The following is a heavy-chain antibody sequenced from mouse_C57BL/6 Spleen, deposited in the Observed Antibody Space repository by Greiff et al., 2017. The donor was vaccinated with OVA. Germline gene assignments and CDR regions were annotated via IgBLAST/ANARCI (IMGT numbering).Heavy chain of an antibody. CDR3: ARGGYDGGDYFDY. V-gene: IGHV2-9-1*01. D-gene: IGHD2-2*01. CDR2: IWTGGGT. CDR1: GFSLTSYA. Sequence: VHLVESGPGLVAPSQSLSITCTVSGFSLTSYAISWVRQPPGKGLEWLGVIWTGGGTNYNSALKSRLSISKDNSKSQVFLKMNSLQTDDTSRYYCARGGYDGGDYFDYWGQGTTLTVSS. J-gene: IGHJ2*01.